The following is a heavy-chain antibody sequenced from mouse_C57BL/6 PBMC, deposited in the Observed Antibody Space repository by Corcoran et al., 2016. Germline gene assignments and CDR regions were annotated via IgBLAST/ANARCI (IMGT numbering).Heavy chain of an antibody. J-gene: IGHJ2*01. V-gene: IGHV9-3*01. Sequence: QIQLVQSGPELKKPGETVKISCKASGYTFTTYGMSWVKQAPGKGLKWMGWINTYSGVPTYADDFKGRFAFSLETSASTAYLQINNLKNEDTATYFCARGLGPPFDYWGQGTTLTVSS. CDR2: INTYSGVP. CDR3: ARGLGPPFDY. D-gene: IGHD4-1*01. CDR1: GYTFTTYG.